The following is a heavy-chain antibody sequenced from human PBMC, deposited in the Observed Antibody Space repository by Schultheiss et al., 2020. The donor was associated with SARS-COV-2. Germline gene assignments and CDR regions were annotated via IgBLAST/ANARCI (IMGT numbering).Heavy chain of an antibody. CDR3: ARDLVRTDDYYYYYYMDV. D-gene: IGHD1-26*01. Sequence: SETLSLTCAVYGGSFSGYYWSWIRQPPGKGLEWIGYFFYSGSSSYNPSLRSRVSMSVDTSKNQFSLKLSSVTAADTAVYYCARDLVRTDDYYYYYYMDVWGKGTTVTVSS. J-gene: IGHJ6*03. V-gene: IGHV4-59*12. CDR2: FFYSGSS. CDR1: GGSFSGYY.